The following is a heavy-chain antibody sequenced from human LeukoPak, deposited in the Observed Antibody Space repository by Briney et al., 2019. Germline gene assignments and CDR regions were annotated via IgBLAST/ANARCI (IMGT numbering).Heavy chain of an antibody. CDR3: TTDSGRLVVT. Sequence: GGSLRLSCAASGLTFSDAWMSWVRQAPGKGLEWVGRIKSKTGGGTTDYAAPVKGRFTISRADSKTTLYLQMNSRKTEHTAVYYCTTDSGRLVVTWGQGTLVTVSS. CDR2: IKSKTGGGTT. V-gene: IGHV3-15*01. CDR1: GLTFSDAW. J-gene: IGHJ4*02. D-gene: IGHD3-22*01.